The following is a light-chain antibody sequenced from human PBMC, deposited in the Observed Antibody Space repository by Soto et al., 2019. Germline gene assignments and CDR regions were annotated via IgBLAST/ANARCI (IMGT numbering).Light chain of an antibody. J-gene: IGKJ2*01. CDR2: DAS. V-gene: IGKV3-20*01. CDR3: QQYAGSLYT. CDR1: QSIYTK. Sequence: EIVLTQSPGTLSLSPGEGATLSCRASQSIYTKLAWYQKKSGQAPRLLIYDASTRAYGIPDRFSGSGSGTDFSLTISRLEPEDFGVYYCQQYAGSLYTFAQGTKVDIK.